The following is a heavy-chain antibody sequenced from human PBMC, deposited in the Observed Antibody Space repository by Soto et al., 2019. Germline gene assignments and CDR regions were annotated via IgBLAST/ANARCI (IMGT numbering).Heavy chain of an antibody. CDR3: ARGPNFDY. CDR2: IWYDGSNK. Sequence: QVQLVESGGGVVQPGRSLRLSCAASGFTFSNYVMHWVRQAPGKGLEWVAVIWYDGSNKYYADSVKGRFTISRDNSKNTLYLHMNSLRAEDTAVYYCARGPNFDYWGQGTLVTVSS. CDR1: GFTFSNYV. V-gene: IGHV3-33*01. J-gene: IGHJ4*02.